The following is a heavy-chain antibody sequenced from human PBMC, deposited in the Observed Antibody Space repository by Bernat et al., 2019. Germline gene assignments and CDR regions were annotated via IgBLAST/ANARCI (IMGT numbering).Heavy chain of an antibody. V-gene: IGHV1-69*14. J-gene: IGHJ4*02. CDR1: GGTFSSYA. CDR2: IIPIFGTA. CDR3: ARDIRRGGPFDS. Sequence: QVQLVQSGAEVKKPGSSVKVSCKASGGTFSSYAISWVRQAPGQGLEWMGGIIPIFGTANYAQKFQGRATITADNSTSTAYMELGSMRSGDTAVYSWARDIRRGGPFDSWGQGTLVTVSS. D-gene: IGHD1-14*01.